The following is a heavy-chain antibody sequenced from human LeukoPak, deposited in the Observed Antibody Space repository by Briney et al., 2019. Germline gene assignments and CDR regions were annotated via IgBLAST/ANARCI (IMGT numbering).Heavy chain of an antibody. CDR2: FDPEGDGT. CDR1: GYIFSELF. V-gene: IGHV1-24*01. CDR3: ATLFFAAGPHYYSFNN. J-gene: IGHJ4*02. D-gene: IGHD2/OR15-2a*01. Sequence: GASVKVSCKVSGYIFSELFIHWVRQAPGKGLEYMGGFDPEGDGTVYAQKFQGRLTMTEDTSTDTAYMELSSLKSEDTAAYYCATLFFAAGPHYYSFNNWGQGTLVTVSS.